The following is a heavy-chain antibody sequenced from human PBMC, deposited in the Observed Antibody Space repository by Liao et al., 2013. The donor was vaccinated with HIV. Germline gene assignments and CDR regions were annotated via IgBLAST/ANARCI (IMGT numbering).Heavy chain of an antibody. CDR1: GGSFNDDY. J-gene: IGHJ5*02. V-gene: IGHV4-34*01. D-gene: IGHD2-21*02. CDR3: AKVPSVTAP. CDR2: IDRNGST. Sequence: QVHLQQWGAGLLKPSETLSLTCAVFGGSFNDDYWSWIRQSPDKGLEWIGDIDRNGSTSYNPSVETRVTISIDTSRNQFSLRLMSLTATDTGVYYCAKVPSVTAPWGQGTLVTVSS.